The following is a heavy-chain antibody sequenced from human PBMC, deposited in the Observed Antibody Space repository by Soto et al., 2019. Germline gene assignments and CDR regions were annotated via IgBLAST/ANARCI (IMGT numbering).Heavy chain of an antibody. D-gene: IGHD3-22*01. J-gene: IGHJ4*01. CDR1: GFTFSDAW. CDR3: TTDSHFTMILVRFDF. CDR2: IKSKTDGGTT. V-gene: IGHV3-15*07. Sequence: GGSLRLSCAASGFTFSDAWINWVRQAPGKGLEWVGRIKSKTDGGTTDFAAPVKGRFAISRDDSKNMVYLQMNSPKTEDTAVYYCTTDSHFTMILVRFDFWGLGTLVTVS.